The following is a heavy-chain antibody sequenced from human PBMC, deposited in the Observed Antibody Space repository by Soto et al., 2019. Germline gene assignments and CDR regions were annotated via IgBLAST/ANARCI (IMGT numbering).Heavy chain of an antibody. Sequence: QVQLLQSGAGVPQPGSSVKVSCRASGGTFRSFAVRWVRQAPGQGLEWMGGIIPAQGATTSAQTVQGRVSITADESATRVYREWGSVRSEDTAVYDCARVFGVWDVRYGDCTGVDPWGQGTRVTVPP. D-gene: IGHD3-3*01. J-gene: IGHJ5*02. CDR2: IIPAQGAT. CDR1: GGTFRSFA. V-gene: IGHV1-69*01. CDR3: ARVFGVWDVRYGDCTGVDP.